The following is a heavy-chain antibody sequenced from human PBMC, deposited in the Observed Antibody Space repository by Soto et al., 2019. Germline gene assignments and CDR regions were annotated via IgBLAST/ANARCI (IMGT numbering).Heavy chain of an antibody. Sequence: QVQLHESGTGLVKPSEALALTCTISGGSISSYYWSWIRQTPGKGLEWIGYVYFSGSTNYNPSLKRRVLISIDTSRNQFPLKLNSVTAADTDVYYCTRALDIALRGYGQSNVWGQGQTVAVSS. J-gene: IGHJ6*02. CDR3: TRALDIALRGYGQSNV. D-gene: IGHD5-12*01. CDR1: GGSISSYY. CDR2: VYFSGST. V-gene: IGHV4-59*01.